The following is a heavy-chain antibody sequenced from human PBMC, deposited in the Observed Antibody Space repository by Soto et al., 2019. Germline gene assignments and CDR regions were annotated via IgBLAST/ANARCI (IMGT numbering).Heavy chain of an antibody. V-gene: IGHV3-23*01. D-gene: IGHD3-16*02. CDR1: GFTFSSYG. J-gene: IGHJ4*02. Sequence: EVQLLESGGGLVQPGGSLRLSCAASGFTFSSYGMSWVRQAPGKGLEWVSKISGSDGSTYFADSVKGRFTISRDNAKNTLYLQLNSLRAEDTAVYYCARDRLGRVISAFDCWGQVTLVTVSS. CDR3: ARDRLGRVISAFDC. CDR2: ISGSDGST.